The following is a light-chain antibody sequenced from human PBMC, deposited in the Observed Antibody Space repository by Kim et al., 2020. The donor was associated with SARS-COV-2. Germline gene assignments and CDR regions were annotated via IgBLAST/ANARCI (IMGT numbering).Light chain of an antibody. CDR1: KIGSKS. CDR2: YDT. Sequence: SSELTQPPSVSVAPGETATISCGGDKIGSKSVHWYQQRPGQAPVLVMYYDTDRPSGIPERFSGSNSGDTATLTIRRVVAEDEADYYCQLWDLSAMLFGGGTQLTVL. J-gene: IGLJ2*01. V-gene: IGLV3-21*04. CDR3: QLWDLSAML.